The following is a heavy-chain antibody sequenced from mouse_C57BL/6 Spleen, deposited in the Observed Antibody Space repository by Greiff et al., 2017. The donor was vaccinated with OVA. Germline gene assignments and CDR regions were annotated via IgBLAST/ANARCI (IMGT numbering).Heavy chain of an antibody. CDR2: IHPNSGST. CDR3: ARESIYDGYPGY. J-gene: IGHJ2*01. Sequence: QVQLQQPGAELVKPGASVKLSCKASGYTFTSYWMHWVKQRPGQGLEWIGMIHPNSGSTNYNEKFKSKATLTVDKSSSTAYMQLSSLTSEDSAVYYWARESIYDGYPGYWGQGATLTVSS. V-gene: IGHV1-64*01. D-gene: IGHD2-3*01. CDR1: GYTFTSYW.